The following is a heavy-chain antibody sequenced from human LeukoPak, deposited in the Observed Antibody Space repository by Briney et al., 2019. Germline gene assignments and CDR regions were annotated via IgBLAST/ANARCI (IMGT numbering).Heavy chain of an antibody. Sequence: TGGSLRLSCAASGFTFSSYSMNWVRQAPGKGLEWVSSISSSSSYIYYADSVKGRFTISRDNAKNSLYLQMNSLRAEDTAVYCCARDPGYCSGGSCQYYYYYYMDVWGKGTTVTVSS. D-gene: IGHD2-15*01. CDR2: ISSSSSYI. V-gene: IGHV3-21*01. CDR3: ARDPGYCSGGSCQYYYYYYMDV. CDR1: GFTFSSYS. J-gene: IGHJ6*03.